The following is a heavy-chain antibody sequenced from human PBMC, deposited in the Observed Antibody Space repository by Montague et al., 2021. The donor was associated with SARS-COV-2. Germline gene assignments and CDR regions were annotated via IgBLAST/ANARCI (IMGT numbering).Heavy chain of an antibody. CDR2: ISLGGHT. V-gene: IGHV4-4*02. CDR3: ARDIWEPEVRSRGWFDP. J-gene: IGHJ5*02. Sequence: SETLSLTCGVSGGSISDNNWWSWVRQSPETGLEWIGEISLGGHTDYNPSLKSRVTISLDNSKNQFSLTLTSVTAADTAVYYCARDIWEPEVRSRGWFDPWGQGILVTVSS. CDR1: GGSISDNNW. D-gene: IGHD1-26*01.